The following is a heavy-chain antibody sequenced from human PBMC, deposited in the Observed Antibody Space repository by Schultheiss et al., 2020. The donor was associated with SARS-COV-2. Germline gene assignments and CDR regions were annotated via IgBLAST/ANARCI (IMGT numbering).Heavy chain of an antibody. CDR3: ARAWGGYSYGYGY. J-gene: IGHJ4*02. CDR1: GYTFTGYY. Sequence: ASVKVSCMASGYTFTGYYIHWVRQAPGQGLEWMGRINPNTRGTNYAQEFQGRVTMTRDTSISTAYMELSRLRSDDTAVYYCARAWGGYSYGYGYWGQGTLVTVSS. D-gene: IGHD5-18*01. V-gene: IGHV1-2*06. CDR2: INPNTRGT.